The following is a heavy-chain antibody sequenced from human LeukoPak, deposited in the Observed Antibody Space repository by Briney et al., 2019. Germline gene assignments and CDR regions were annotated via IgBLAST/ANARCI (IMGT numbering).Heavy chain of an antibody. D-gene: IGHD6-13*01. CDR2: IKQDGSEK. V-gene: IGHV3-7*01. CDR1: GFTFRNYW. CDR3: ARDPGIPAAGTVGYFDY. Sequence: PGGSLRLSCAASGFTFRNYWMSWVRQTPGKGLEWVANIKQDGSEKYYVDSLKGRFTISRDNAKNSLYLQMNSLRAEDTAVYYCARDPGIPAAGTVGYFDYWGQGTLVTVSS. J-gene: IGHJ4*02.